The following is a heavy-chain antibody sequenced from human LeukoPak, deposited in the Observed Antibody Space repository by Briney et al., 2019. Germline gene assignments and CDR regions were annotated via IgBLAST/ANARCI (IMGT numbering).Heavy chain of an antibody. V-gene: IGHV3-48*01. CDR2: ISSSSSTI. D-gene: IGHD1-26*01. Sequence: GGSLRLSCAASGFTFSSYSMNWVRQAPGKGLEWVSYISSSSSTIYYTDSVKGRFTISRDNSKNTFYVQMNSLRVEDTAVYYCAKAIDGSYPGYYYGMDVWGQGTTVTVSS. CDR3: AKAIDGSYPGYYYGMDV. CDR1: GFTFSSYS. J-gene: IGHJ6*02.